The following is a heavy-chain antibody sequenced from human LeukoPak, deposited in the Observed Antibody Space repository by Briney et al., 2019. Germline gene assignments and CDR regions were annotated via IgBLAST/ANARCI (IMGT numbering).Heavy chain of an antibody. J-gene: IGHJ5*02. Sequence: SVKVSCKASGGTFSSYAISWVRQAPGQGLEWMGGIIPIFGTANYAQKFQGRVTITADESTSTAYMELSSLRSEDTAVYYCARGRVYNWNDEWIYNWFDPWGQGTLVTVSS. CDR3: ARGRVYNWNDEWIYNWFDP. CDR1: GGTFSSYA. D-gene: IGHD1-1*01. CDR2: IIPIFGTA. V-gene: IGHV1-69*01.